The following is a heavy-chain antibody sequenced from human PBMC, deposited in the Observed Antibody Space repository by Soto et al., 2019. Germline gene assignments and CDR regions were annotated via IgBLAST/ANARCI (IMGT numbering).Heavy chain of an antibody. J-gene: IGHJ6*03. V-gene: IGHV3-66*01. Sequence: GGSLRLSCAASGFTVSSNYMSWVRQAPGKGLEWVSVIYSGGSTYYADSVKGRFTISRDNSKNTLYLQMNSLRAGDTAVYYCAREATTVTTTPYYYYYYYMDVWGKGTTVTVSS. CDR2: IYSGGST. D-gene: IGHD4-17*01. CDR1: GFTVSSNY. CDR3: AREATTVTTTPYYYYYYYMDV.